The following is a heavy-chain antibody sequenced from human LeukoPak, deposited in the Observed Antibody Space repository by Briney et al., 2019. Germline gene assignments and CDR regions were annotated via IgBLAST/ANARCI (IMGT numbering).Heavy chain of an antibody. V-gene: IGHV4-30-4*01. Sequence: SQTLSLTCTVSGGSISSGDYYWSWIRQPPGKGLEWIGYIYYSGSTYYNPSLKSRVTISVDTSKNQFSLKLSSATAADTAVYYCAREFGVTNWFDPWGQGTLVTVSS. J-gene: IGHJ5*02. CDR2: IYYSGST. CDR3: AREFGVTNWFDP. CDR1: GGSISSGDYY. D-gene: IGHD3-10*01.